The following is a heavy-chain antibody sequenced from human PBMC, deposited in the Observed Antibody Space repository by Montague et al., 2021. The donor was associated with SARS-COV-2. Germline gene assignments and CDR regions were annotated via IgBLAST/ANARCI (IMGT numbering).Heavy chain of an antibody. D-gene: IGHD3-3*01. CDR1: GGSFSAHS. CDR3: ARGGLAGGNYDIWSFSYTSPGDD. V-gene: IGHV4-34*01. CDR2: INHRGST. J-gene: IGHJ4*02. Sequence: SETLSLTCAVYGGSFSAHSWSWIRQSPGKGLEWIGEINHRGSTTYMSSLKSRVTMSVDTSKNQFSLKMSSVTAADTAIYYCARGGLAGGNYDIWSFSYTSPGDDWGQGTQVTVSA.